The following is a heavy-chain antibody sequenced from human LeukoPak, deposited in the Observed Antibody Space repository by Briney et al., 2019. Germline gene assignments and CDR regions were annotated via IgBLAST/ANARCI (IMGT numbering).Heavy chain of an antibody. D-gene: IGHD1-26*01. Sequence: GGSLRLSCAASGFTFSSYEMNWVRQAPGKGLEWVSHISSSGSINNYADSVKGRFTISRDNAKNSLYLQMNSLRAEDTAVYYCARDRGVGDIWGQGTMVTVSS. CDR1: GFTFSSYE. V-gene: IGHV3-48*03. J-gene: IGHJ3*02. CDR2: ISSSGSIN. CDR3: ARDRGVGDI.